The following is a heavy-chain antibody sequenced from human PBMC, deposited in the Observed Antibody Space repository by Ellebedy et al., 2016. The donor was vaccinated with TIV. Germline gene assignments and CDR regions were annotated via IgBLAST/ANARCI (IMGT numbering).Heavy chain of an antibody. CDR3: AKDFDYGDYAVDY. D-gene: IGHD4-17*01. CDR2: ISYDGSNK. V-gene: IGHV3-30*18. CDR1: GFTFSRYG. J-gene: IGHJ4*02. Sequence: GESLKISXAASGFTFSRYGMHWVRQAPGKGLEWVAFISYDGSNKFYADSVKGRFTISRDNSKNTLYLQMNSLRAEDTAMYYCAKDFDYGDYAVDYWGQGTLVTVSS.